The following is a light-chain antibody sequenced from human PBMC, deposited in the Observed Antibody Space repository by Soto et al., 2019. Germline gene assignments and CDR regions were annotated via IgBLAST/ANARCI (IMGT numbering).Light chain of an antibody. Sequence: HSALTQPASVYGSAGQSITISCTGTSSDVGGYNYVSWYQQHPGKAPKLMIYDVSNRPSGVSNRFSGSKSGNTASLTISGLQAEDEADYYCSSYTSSSTVVFGGGTKVTVL. CDR3: SSYTSSSTVV. CDR2: DVS. CDR1: SSDVGGYNY. V-gene: IGLV2-14*01. J-gene: IGLJ2*01.